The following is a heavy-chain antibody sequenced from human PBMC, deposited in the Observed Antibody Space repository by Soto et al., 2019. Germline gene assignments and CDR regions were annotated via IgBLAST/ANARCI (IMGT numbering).Heavy chain of an antibody. CDR3: ARDSFYGSGSYYSPDDAFDI. Sequence: SLRLSCAASGFTFSSYWMSWVRQAPGKGLEWVANIKQDGSEKYYVDSVKGRFTISRDNAKNSLYLQMNSLRAEDTAVYYCARDSFYGSGSYYSPDDAFDIWGQGTMVTVSS. J-gene: IGHJ3*02. CDR2: IKQDGSEK. V-gene: IGHV3-7*01. D-gene: IGHD3-10*01. CDR1: GFTFSSYW.